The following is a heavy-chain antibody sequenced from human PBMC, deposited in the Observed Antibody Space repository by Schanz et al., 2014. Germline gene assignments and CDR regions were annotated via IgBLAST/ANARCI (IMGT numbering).Heavy chain of an antibody. Sequence: QVHLVQSGAEVKKPGASVKVSCTASGYTFTSYDINWVRQAPGQGLEWLGWMNPNSGNPGFAQKFRGRVTMTRNTSMSTAYIELHILTSEDTAVYYCARGRTFDCWGQGTLVTVSS. J-gene: IGHJ4*02. V-gene: IGHV1-8*01. CDR3: ARGRTFDC. CDR1: GYTFTSYD. CDR2: MNPNSGNP.